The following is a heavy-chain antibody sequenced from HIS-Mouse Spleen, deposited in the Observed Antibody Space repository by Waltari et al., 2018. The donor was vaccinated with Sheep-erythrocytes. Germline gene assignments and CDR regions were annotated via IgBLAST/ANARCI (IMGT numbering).Heavy chain of an antibody. Sequence: EVQLVESGGVLVKPGGSLRLSCAASGFTVSSCSMNWVRQAPGKGLEWVSSISSSSSYIYYADSVKGRFTISRDNAKNSLYLQMNSLRAEDTAVYYCARDAPHGDPFDYWGQGTLVTVSS. CDR2: ISSSSSYI. CDR1: GFTVSSCS. CDR3: ARDAPHGDPFDY. V-gene: IGHV3-21*01. D-gene: IGHD7-27*01. J-gene: IGHJ4*02.